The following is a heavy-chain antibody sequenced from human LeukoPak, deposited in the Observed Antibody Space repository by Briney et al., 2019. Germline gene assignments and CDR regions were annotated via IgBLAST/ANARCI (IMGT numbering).Heavy chain of an antibody. D-gene: IGHD6-13*01. J-gene: IGHJ5*02. Sequence: SETLSLTCTVSGGSISTYYWSWIRQPPGKGLEWIAYIYYSGSTNYNPSLKSRVTISIDTSKNQFSLRVNSVTAADTAVYYCARTTIAAPRAWFDPWGQGTLVTVSS. CDR3: ARTTIAAPRAWFDP. V-gene: IGHV4-59*01. CDR2: IYYSGST. CDR1: GGSISTYY.